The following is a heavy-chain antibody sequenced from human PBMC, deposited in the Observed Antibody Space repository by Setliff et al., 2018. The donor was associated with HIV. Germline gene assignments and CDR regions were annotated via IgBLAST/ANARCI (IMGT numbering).Heavy chain of an antibody. V-gene: IGHV3-7*01. CDR3: ARGGKDFEI. J-gene: IGHJ3*02. CDR2: IKQDGSEK. CDR1: GFTFSSYW. Sequence: TGGSLRLSCEASGFTFSSYWMSWVRQPPGKGLEWVANIKQDGSEKYYVDSVKGRFTISRDNAKNSLYLQMNSLRAEDTAVYYCARGGKDFEIWGQGTMVTVSS.